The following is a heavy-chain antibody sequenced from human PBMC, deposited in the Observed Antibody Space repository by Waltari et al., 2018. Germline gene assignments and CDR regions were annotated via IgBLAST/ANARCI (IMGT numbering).Heavy chain of an antibody. J-gene: IGHJ1*01. V-gene: IGHV4-34*01. CDR2: SNHSGST. CDR3: ARGQGIQLWYEKRYFQH. D-gene: IGHD5-18*01. CDR1: GGSFRGYS. Sequence: QVQLQQWGAGLLKPSETLSLTCALYGGSFRGYSWRWIRPPTGKGLEWIGESNHSGSTNYNPSLKSRVTISVDTSKNQFSLKLSSVTAADTAVYYCARGQGIQLWYEKRYFQHWGQGTLVTVSS.